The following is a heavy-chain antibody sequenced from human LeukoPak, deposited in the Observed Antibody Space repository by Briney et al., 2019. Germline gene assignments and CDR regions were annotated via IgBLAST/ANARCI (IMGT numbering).Heavy chain of an antibody. CDR1: GFTFSSYG. CDR2: IWYDGSNK. V-gene: IGHV3-33*01. CDR3: ARDGAYSSSWYYFDY. D-gene: IGHD6-13*01. J-gene: IGHJ4*02. Sequence: PGRSLRLSCAASGFTFSSYGMHWVRQAPGKGLEWVAVIWYDGSNKYYADSVKGRFTISRDNSKNTLYLQMNSLRAEDTAAYYCARDGAYSSSWYYFDYWGQGTLVTVSS.